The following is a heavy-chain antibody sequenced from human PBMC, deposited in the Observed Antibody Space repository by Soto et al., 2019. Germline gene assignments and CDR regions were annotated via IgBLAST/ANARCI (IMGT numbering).Heavy chain of an antibody. J-gene: IGHJ5*02. Sequence: QVQLVESGGSVVQPGRSLRLSCAVSGFTLSSNGMHWVRQAPGKGLEWVAVISHDGSKKYYADSVKGRFTISGDKSKNTLYLQMNSLRAEDTAVYYCAKSGYDSDGYHGWFDPWGQGTLVTVSS. CDR2: ISHDGSKK. CDR3: AKSGYDSDGYHGWFDP. CDR1: GFTLSSNG. D-gene: IGHD3-22*01. V-gene: IGHV3-30*18.